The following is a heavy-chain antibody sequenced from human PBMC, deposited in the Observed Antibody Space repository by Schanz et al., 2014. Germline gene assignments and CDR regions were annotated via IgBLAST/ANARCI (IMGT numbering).Heavy chain of an antibody. D-gene: IGHD1-26*01. J-gene: IGHJ4*02. V-gene: IGHV3-23*04. CDR3: ARDHTTESYYSAGPPIDY. CDR1: GITFSSHS. CDR2: ISGSGAST. Sequence: EVHLVESGGGLVQPGGSLRLSCAASGITFSSHSFNWVRQAPGKGLEWVSGISGSGASTYYADSVKGRFTISRDNSRDTVYLQMNSLRPEDTAIYYCARDHTTESYYSAGPPIDYWGQGTLLTVSS.